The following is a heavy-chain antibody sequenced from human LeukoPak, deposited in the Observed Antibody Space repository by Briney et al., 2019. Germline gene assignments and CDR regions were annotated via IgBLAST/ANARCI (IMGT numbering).Heavy chain of an antibody. CDR2: IIGSGGST. D-gene: IGHD3-3*01. CDR3: AKDMEASR. CDR1: GFTFSTYA. Sequence: PGGSLRLSRAASGFTFSTYAMSWVRQAPGKGLEWVSGIIGSGGSTYYADSVKGRFTISRDNSKSTLYLQMNSLRVEDTAVYYCAKDMEASRWGQGTLVTVSS. J-gene: IGHJ4*02. V-gene: IGHV3-23*01.